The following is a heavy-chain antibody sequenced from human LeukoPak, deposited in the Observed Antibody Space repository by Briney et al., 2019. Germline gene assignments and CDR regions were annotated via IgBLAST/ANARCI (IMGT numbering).Heavy chain of an antibody. D-gene: IGHD3-10*01. J-gene: IGHJ3*02. CDR3: ARAVVLLWFGESPRNDAFDI. V-gene: IGHV4-4*02. Sequence: SGTLSLTCAVSGGSISSSNWWSWVRQPPGKGLEWIGEIYHSGSTNYNPSLKSRVTISVDKSKNQFSLKLSSVTAADTAVYYCARAVVLLWFGESPRNDAFDIWGQGTMVTVSS. CDR1: GGSISSSNW. CDR2: IYHSGST.